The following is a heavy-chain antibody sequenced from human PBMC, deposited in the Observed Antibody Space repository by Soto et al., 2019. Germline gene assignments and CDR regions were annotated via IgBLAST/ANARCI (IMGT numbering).Heavy chain of an antibody. V-gene: IGHV4-30-4*01. CDR1: GGSINSGDYY. D-gene: IGHD3-10*01. Sequence: SETLSLTCTVSGGSINSGDYYWTWVRQPPGKGREWIGNIFHSRSTYYTPSLQSRVTISLDTYKNHCSLKLSSVTPADTAVYYCARDRYYGSGTYYNFYSGMDVWGQGTTVTVSS. CDR3: ARDRYYGSGTYYNFYSGMDV. CDR2: IFHSRST. J-gene: IGHJ6*02.